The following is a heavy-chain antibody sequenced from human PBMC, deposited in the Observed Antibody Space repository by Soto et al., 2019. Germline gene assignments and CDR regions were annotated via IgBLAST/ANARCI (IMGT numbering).Heavy chain of an antibody. CDR3: AKDRGKSCTNGVCYTFYYHYGMDV. CDR1: GFTFSSYA. CDR2: ISGSGGST. D-gene: IGHD2-8*01. J-gene: IGHJ6*02. V-gene: IGHV3-23*01. Sequence: GGSLRLSCAASGFTFSSYAMSWVRQAPGKGLEWVSAISGSGGSTYYADSVKGRFTISRDNSKNTLYLQMNSLRAEDTAVYYCAKDRGKSCTNGVCYTFYYHYGMDVWGQGTTVTVSS.